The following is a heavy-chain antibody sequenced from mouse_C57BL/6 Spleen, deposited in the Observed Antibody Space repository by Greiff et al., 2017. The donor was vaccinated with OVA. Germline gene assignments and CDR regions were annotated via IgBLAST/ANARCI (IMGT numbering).Heavy chain of an antibody. CDR1: GYTFTSYW. Sequence: QVQLQQSGAELVMPGASVKLSCKASGYTFTSYWMHWVKQRPGQGLEWIGEIDPSDSYTNYNQKFKGKSTLTVDKSSSTAYMQLSSLTSEDSAVYYCARYDPSYAMDYWGQGTSVTVSS. CDR3: ARYDPSYAMDY. V-gene: IGHV1-69*01. CDR2: IDPSDSYT. D-gene: IGHD2-3*01. J-gene: IGHJ4*01.